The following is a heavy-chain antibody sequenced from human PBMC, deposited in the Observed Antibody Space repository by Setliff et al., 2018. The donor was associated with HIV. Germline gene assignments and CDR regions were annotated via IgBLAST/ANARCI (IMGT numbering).Heavy chain of an antibody. V-gene: IGHV3-30-3*01. J-gene: IGHJ3*02. CDR3: ARGVLVRGALDAFDI. CDR1: GFSFSSYA. CDR2: ISYDGSNK. D-gene: IGHD3-10*01. Sequence: GGSLRLSCAASGFSFSSYATHWVRQAPGKGLEWVAAISYDGSNKYYADSVKGRFTISRDNAKNSLYLQMNSLRAEDTAVYYCARGVLVRGALDAFDIWGQGTMVTVSS.